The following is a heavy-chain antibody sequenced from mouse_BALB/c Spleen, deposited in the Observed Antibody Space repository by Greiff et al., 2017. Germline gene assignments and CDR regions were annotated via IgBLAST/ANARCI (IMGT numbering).Heavy chain of an antibody. CDR1: GYTFTSYW. Sequence: VQLQQSGAELAKPGASVKMSCKATGYTFTSYWMHWVKQRPGHGLEWIGYINPSTGYTEYNQKFKDKATLTADKSSSTAYMQLSSLTSEDSAVYYCAIYYYAMDYWGQGTSVTVSS. CDR3: AIYYYAMDY. J-gene: IGHJ4*01. V-gene: IGHV1-7*01. CDR2: INPSTGYT.